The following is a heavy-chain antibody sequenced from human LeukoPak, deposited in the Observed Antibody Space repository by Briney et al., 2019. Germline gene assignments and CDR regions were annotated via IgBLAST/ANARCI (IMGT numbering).Heavy chain of an antibody. CDR2: IWYDGSNK. D-gene: IGHD4-17*01. CDR3: ARDIGDILDY. V-gene: IGHV3-33*01. CDR1: GFTFSTYG. J-gene: IGHJ4*02. Sequence: GGSLRLSCAASGFTFSTYGMHWVRRAPGKGLEWVAVIWYDGSNKYYADSVKGRFTISRDNSKNTLFLQMISLRAEDTALYYCARDIGDILDYWGQGTLVTVSS.